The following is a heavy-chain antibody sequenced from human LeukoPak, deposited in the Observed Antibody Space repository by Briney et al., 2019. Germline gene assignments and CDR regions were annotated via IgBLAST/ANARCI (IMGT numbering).Heavy chain of an antibody. V-gene: IGHV4-39*07. Sequence: PSETLSLTCIVSGGSISSTSYYWGWIRQPPGKGLEWIGNIYYSGNTYYNSSLKSRVTISVDTSKNQLSLKLSSVTAADTAVYYCARVFYCSSTSCYLSWFDPWGQGTLVTVSS. D-gene: IGHD2-2*01. CDR2: IYYSGNT. J-gene: IGHJ5*02. CDR3: ARVFYCSSTSCYLSWFDP. CDR1: GGSISSTSYY.